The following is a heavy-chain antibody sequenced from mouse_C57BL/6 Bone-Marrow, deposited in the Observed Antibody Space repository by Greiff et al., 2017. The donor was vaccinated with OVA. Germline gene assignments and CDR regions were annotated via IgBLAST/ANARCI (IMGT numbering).Heavy chain of an antibody. D-gene: IGHD2-5*01. CDR1: GYTFTDYE. Sequence: QVQLQQSGAELVRPGASVTLSCKASGYTFTDYEMHWLKQTPVHGLEWIGAIDPETGGTAYNQKFKGKAILTADKSSSTAYRELRSLTSEDSAVYYCTRGYSNYYAMDYWGQGTSVTVSS. CDR3: TRGYSNYYAMDY. V-gene: IGHV1-15*01. J-gene: IGHJ4*01. CDR2: IDPETGGT.